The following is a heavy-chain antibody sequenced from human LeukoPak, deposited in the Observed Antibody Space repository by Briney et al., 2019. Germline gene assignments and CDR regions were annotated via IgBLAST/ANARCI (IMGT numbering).Heavy chain of an antibody. V-gene: IGHV4-59*01. CDR2: ISYIGST. J-gene: IGHJ3*02. CDR3: ARDLVTVTKGFDI. D-gene: IGHD4-17*01. CDR1: GGSISSYY. Sequence: SETLSLTCTVSGGSISSYYWSWTRQPAGKGLEWVGYISYIGSTNYNPSLKSRVAISIDTSRNEFSLRLRSVTAADTAVYYCARDLVTVTKGFDIWGQGTMVSVSS.